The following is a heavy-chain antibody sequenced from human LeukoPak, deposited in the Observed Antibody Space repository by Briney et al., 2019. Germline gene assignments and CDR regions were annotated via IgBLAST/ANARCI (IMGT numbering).Heavy chain of an antibody. CDR1: GGSISSYY. V-gene: IGHV4-4*09. J-gene: IGHJ3*02. D-gene: IGHD3-10*01. CDR2: IYTSGST. Sequence: SETLSLTCTVSGGSISSYYWSWIRRPPGKGLEWIGYIYTSGSTNYNPSLKSRVTISVDTSKNQFSLKLSSVTAADTAVYYCARLGPDYYGSGAGAFDIWGQGTMVTVSS. CDR3: ARLGPDYYGSGAGAFDI.